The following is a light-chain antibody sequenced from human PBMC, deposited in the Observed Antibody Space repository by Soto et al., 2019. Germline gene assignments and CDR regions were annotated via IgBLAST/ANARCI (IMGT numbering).Light chain of an antibody. V-gene: IGKV3-20*01. J-gene: IGKJ2*01. Sequence: EIVLTQSPGTLSLSPGERATLSCRASQSVSSSSLAWYQQKPGQAPRLLIYGVSSRATGIPDRFSGSGSGTDFTLTISRLEPEDFAVYYCQQYGSSPPYTFGQGTKLEIK. CDR3: QQYGSSPPYT. CDR1: QSVSSSS. CDR2: GVS.